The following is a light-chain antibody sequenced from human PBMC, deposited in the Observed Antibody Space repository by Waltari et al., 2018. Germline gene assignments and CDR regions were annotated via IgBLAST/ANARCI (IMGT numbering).Light chain of an antibody. CDR1: SNDVGNYNL. CDR3: FSYTGDTTLYV. CDR2: EVN. J-gene: IGLJ1*01. V-gene: IGLV2-23*02. Sequence: QSALTQPASVSGSPGQSITISCTGTSNDVGNYNLVSWDPQNPGKVPQLIIYEVNKRPSGVSHRFSGSKSRNTASLTISGLQAEDEADYYCFSYTGDTTLYVFGTGTKVTVL.